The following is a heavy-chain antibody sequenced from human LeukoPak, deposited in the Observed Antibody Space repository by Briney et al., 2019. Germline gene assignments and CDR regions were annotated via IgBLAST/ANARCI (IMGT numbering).Heavy chain of an antibody. Sequence: PSETLSLTCTVSGGSISSYYWSWIRQPPGKGLEWIGYIYYSGSTNYNPSLKSRVTISVDTSKNQFSLKLSSVTAADTAVYYCASTLVIHGWFAFDIWGQGTMVTVSS. CDR3: ASTLVIHGWFAFDI. CDR1: GGSISSYY. D-gene: IGHD2-21*01. CDR2: IYYSGST. J-gene: IGHJ3*02. V-gene: IGHV4-59*01.